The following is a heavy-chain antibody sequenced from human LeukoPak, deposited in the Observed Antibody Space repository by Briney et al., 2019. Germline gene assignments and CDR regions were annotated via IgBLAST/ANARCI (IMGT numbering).Heavy chain of an antibody. D-gene: IGHD4-23*01. V-gene: IGHV4-59*01. Sequence: SETLSLTGTVSGGSISSYYWSWIRQPPGKGLEWIGYIYYSGSTNYNPSLKSRVIISVDTSKNQFSLKLSPVIAADTAVYYCARVGVDYSGNIIKYYFDYWGQGTLVTVSS. CDR1: GGSISSYY. J-gene: IGHJ4*02. CDR3: ARVGVDYSGNIIKYYFDY. CDR2: IYYSGST.